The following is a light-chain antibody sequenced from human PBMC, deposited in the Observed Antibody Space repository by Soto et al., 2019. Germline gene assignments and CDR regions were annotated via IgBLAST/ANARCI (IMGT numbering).Light chain of an antibody. CDR3: AAWDDSLNGYV. CDR2: SNN. J-gene: IGLJ1*01. CDR1: SSNIGSNT. Sequence: QSALTQPPSASGTPGRRVVISCSGSSSNIGSNTVNWYQQLPGTAPKLLIYSNNHRPSGVPDRFSGSKSGTPASLAISGLQSDDEADYYCAAWDDSLNGYVFATGTKVTVL. V-gene: IGLV1-44*01.